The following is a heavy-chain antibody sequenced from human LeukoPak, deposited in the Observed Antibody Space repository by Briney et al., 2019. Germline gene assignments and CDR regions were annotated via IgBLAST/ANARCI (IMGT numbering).Heavy chain of an antibody. CDR3: ARDGTSTDDY. CDR2: ISGNNDNP. CDR1: GYTFSNFG. J-gene: IGHJ4*02. D-gene: IGHD2-2*01. V-gene: IGHV1-18*01. Sequence: ASVRVSCKASGYTFSNFGINWVRQAPGQGLEWMGWISGNNDNPNYGQKFQGRFTVTTDSSTNTAYMELRNLRLDDTAVYYCARDGTSTDDYWGQGTLVTVSS.